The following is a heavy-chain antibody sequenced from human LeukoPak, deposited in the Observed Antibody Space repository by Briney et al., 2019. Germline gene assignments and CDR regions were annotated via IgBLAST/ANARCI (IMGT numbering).Heavy chain of an antibody. CDR1: GYTFTSYG. J-gene: IGHJ6*02. D-gene: IGHD5-12*01. V-gene: IGHV1-18*01. CDR2: ISAYNGNT. CDR3: ARTVLPSYSGYSRHGAAYYGMDV. Sequence: ASVKVSCKASGYTFTSYGISWVRQAPGQGLEWMGWISAYNGNTNYAQKLQGRVTMTTDTSTSTAHMELRSLRSDDTAVYYCARTVLPSYSGYSRHGAAYYGMDVWGQGTTVTVSS.